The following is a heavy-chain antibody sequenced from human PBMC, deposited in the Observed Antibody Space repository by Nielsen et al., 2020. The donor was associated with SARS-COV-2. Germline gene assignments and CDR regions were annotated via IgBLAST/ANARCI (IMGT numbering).Heavy chain of an antibody. CDR1: GYTFTSYY. D-gene: IGHD3-3*01. Sequence: ASVKVSCKASGYTFTSYYMHWVRQAPGQGLEWMGIINPSGGSTSYAQKFQGRVTMTRDTSTSTVHMELSSLRSEDTAVYYCARAKREAPTLITIFGVVKGVNRYYFDYWGQGTLVTVSS. CDR3: ARAKREAPTLITIFGVVKGVNRYYFDY. J-gene: IGHJ4*02. V-gene: IGHV1-46*01. CDR2: INPSGGST.